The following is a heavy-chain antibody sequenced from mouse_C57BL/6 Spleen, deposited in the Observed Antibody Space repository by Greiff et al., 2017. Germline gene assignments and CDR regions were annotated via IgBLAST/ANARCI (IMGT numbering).Heavy chain of an antibody. Sequence: EVQLVESGGGLVKPGGSLKLSCAASGFTFSSYTMSWVRQTPEKRLEWVATISGGGGNTYYPDSVKGRFTISRDNAKNILYLQMSSLRSEDTALYYCARQNYGSSYGYLDVWGTGTTVTVSS. CDR1: GFTFSSYT. D-gene: IGHD1-1*01. CDR3: ARQNYGSSYGYLDV. CDR2: ISGGGGNT. V-gene: IGHV5-9*01. J-gene: IGHJ1*03.